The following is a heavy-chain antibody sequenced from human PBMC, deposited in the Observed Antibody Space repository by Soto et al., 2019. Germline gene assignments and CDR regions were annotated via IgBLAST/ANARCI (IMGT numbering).Heavy chain of an antibody. J-gene: IGHJ5*02. Sequence: GASVKVSCTASGYTFTVYYMHWVRQAPGQGLEWMGWINPNSGGTNYAQKFQGWVTMTRDTSISTAYMELSRLRSDDTAVYYCARETTPGYCSSTSCYKWFDPWGQGTLVTVSS. CDR1: GYTFTVYY. D-gene: IGHD2-2*03. V-gene: IGHV1-2*04. CDR2: INPNSGGT. CDR3: ARETTPGYCSSTSCYKWFDP.